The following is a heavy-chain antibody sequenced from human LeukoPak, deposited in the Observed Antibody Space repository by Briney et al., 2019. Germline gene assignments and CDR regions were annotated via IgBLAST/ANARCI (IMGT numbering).Heavy chain of an antibody. Sequence: GGSLRLSCAASGFTFSSYWMHWVRQAPGKGLVWVSRINSDGSSTSYADSVKGRFTISRDNAKNTLYLQMNSLRAEDTAVYYCATPYGDYYAFDIWGQGTMATVSS. CDR2: INSDGSST. J-gene: IGHJ3*02. CDR3: ATPYGDYYAFDI. V-gene: IGHV3-74*01. D-gene: IGHD4-17*01. CDR1: GFTFSSYW.